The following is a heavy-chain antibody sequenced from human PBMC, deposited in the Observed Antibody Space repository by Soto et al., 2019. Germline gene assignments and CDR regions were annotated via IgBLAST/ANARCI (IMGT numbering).Heavy chain of an antibody. J-gene: IGHJ4*02. V-gene: IGHV3-23*01. CDR1: GFIFSSYA. CDR3: AKRYCRSTSCAFDF. CDR2: ISNSGDSA. D-gene: IGHD2-2*01. Sequence: EVQLLESGGGFVQPGGSLRLSYAASGFIFSSYAMSWVRQAPGKGLEWVSKISNSGDSAYYADSVKGRFTISRDNSKSTLYLQMNSLRAEDTAVYYCAKRYCRSTSCAFDFWGQGTPVTVSS.